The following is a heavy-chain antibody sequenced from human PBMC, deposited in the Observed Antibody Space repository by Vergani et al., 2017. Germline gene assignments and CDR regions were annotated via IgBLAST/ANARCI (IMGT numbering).Heavy chain of an antibody. V-gene: IGHV4-34*01. J-gene: IGHJ6*03. Sequence: QLQLQESGPGLVKPSETLSLTCTVSGGSFSGYYWSWIRQPPGKGLEWIGEINHSGSTNYNPSLKSRVTISVDTSKNQFSLKLSSVTAADTAVYYCARHAYYYDSSGYYFGYYYYYMDVWGKGTTVTVSS. CDR1: GGSFSGYY. CDR2: INHSGST. CDR3: ARHAYYYDSSGYYFGYYYYYMDV. D-gene: IGHD3-22*01.